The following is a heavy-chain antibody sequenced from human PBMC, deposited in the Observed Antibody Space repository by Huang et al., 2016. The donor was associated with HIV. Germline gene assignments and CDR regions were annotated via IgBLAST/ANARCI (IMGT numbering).Heavy chain of an antibody. J-gene: IGHJ4*02. CDR2: IYSNGYG. CDR3: AHSTDASAATFYFDF. V-gene: IGHV2-5*01. D-gene: IGHD6-25*01. CDR1: GFSLTTTGGG. Sequence: QITLRESGPALVKPTQTLTLTCTFSGFSLTTTGGGVGWIRQPPGKALEWLAFIYSNGYGRYSPSLSSRLTITKDTSKNQVVLTMTNMDPVDTATYYCAHSTDASAATFYFDFWGQGTLVAVSS.